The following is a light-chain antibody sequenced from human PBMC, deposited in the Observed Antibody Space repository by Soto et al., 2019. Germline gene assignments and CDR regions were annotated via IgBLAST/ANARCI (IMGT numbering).Light chain of an antibody. J-gene: IGLJ2*01. V-gene: IGLV2-14*01. CDR1: GSDFGGYNS. CDR3: SSYTSSGTVV. Sequence: QSALTQVASVSGSPGQSITISRTGTGSDFGGYNSVSWCQQHPGKAPKLMIFDVSNRPSGVSNRFSGSKSGNTASLTISGLQAEDEADYYCSSYTSSGTVVFGGGTKLTVL. CDR2: DVS.